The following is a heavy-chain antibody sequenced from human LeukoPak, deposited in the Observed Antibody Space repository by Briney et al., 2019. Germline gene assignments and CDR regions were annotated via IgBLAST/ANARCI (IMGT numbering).Heavy chain of an antibody. CDR1: GGSISSGSYY. CDR2: IYTSGST. D-gene: IGHD3-3*01. CDR3: ARVVSGITIFGVVIAHFDY. V-gene: IGHV4-61*02. J-gene: IGHJ4*02. Sequence: SQTLSLTCTVSGGSISSGSYYWSWIRQPAGKGLEWIGRIYTSGSTNYNPSLKSRVTISVDTSKNQFSLKLSSVTAADTAVYYCARVVSGITIFGVVIAHFDYWGQGTLVTVSS.